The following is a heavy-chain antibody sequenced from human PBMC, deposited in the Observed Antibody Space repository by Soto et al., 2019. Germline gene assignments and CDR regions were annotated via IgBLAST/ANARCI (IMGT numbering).Heavy chain of an antibody. Sequence: SVKVSCKASGGTFSSYSISWVRRAPGQGLEWMGGIIPIFGTANYAQKFQGRVTITADESTSTAYMELSSLRSEDTAVYYCAGSPDMRYYFDYWGQGTLVTVSS. V-gene: IGHV1-69*13. J-gene: IGHJ4*02. CDR3: AGSPDMRYYFDY. CDR1: GGTFSSYS. CDR2: IIPIFGTA.